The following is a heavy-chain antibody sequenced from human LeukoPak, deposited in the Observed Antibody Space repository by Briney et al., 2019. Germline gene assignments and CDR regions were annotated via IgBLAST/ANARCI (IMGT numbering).Heavy chain of an antibody. Sequence: GGSLRLSCAASGFTFSSYDMHWVRQAPGKGLEWVAVISYDGSNKYYADSVKGRFTISRDNSKNTLYLHMHSLRAEDTAVYSCARGSLLRYFDWLLSDYFDYWGQGTLVTVSS. CDR2: ISYDGSNK. CDR1: GFTFSSYD. CDR3: ARGSLLRYFDWLLSDYFDY. D-gene: IGHD3-9*01. V-gene: IGHV3-30-3*01. J-gene: IGHJ4*02.